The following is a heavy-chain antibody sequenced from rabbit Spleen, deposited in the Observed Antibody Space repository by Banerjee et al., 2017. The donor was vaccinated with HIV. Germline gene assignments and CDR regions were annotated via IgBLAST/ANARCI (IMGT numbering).Heavy chain of an antibody. V-gene: IGHV1S40*01. CDR3: ARYDNSIGDLDL. Sequence: QQLVESGGGLVKPGASLTLTCKASGFSFSSGYDMCWVRQAPGKGLEWIACIYTGNSKTYYASWAKGRFTISKTSSTTVTLQMTSLTVADTATYFCARYDNSIGDLDLWGPGTLVTVS. CDR2: IYTGNSKT. D-gene: IGHD2-1*01. CDR1: GFSFSSGYD. J-gene: IGHJ4*01.